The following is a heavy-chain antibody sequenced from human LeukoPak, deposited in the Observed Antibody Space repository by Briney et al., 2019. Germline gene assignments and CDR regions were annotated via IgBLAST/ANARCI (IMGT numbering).Heavy chain of an antibody. V-gene: IGHV4-38-2*02. CDR1: GYSISSGYY. Sequence: SETLSLTCTVSGYSISSGYYWGWIRQPPGKGLEWIGEINHSGSTNYNPSLKSRVTISVDTSKNQFSLKLSSVTAADTAVYYCARRQGYYGSGSYYDYWGQGTLVTVSS. D-gene: IGHD3-10*01. CDR3: ARRQGYYGSGSYYDY. J-gene: IGHJ4*02. CDR2: INHSGST.